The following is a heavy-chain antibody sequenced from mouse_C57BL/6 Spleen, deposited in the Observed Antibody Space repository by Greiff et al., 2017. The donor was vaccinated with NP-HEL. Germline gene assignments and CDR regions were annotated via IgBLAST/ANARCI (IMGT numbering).Heavy chain of an antibody. CDR3: ARGDYEYYYAMDY. J-gene: IGHJ4*01. D-gene: IGHD2-4*01. Sequence: EVKLMESGGGLVKPGGSLKLSCAASGFTFSDYGMHWVRQAPEKGLEWVAYISSGSSTIYYADTVKGRFTISRDNAKNTLFLQMTSLRSEDTAMYYCARGDYEYYYAMDYWGQGTSVTVSS. CDR1: GFTFSDYG. CDR2: ISSGSSTI. V-gene: IGHV5-17*01.